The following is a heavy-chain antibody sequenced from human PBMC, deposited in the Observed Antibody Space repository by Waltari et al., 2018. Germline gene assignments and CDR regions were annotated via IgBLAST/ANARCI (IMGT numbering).Heavy chain of an antibody. Sequence: EVQLVESGGGLVQPGGSLRLSCAASGFTFSSYEMNWVRQAPGKGLEWVSYISSSGSNIYYADSVKGRFTISRDNAKNSLYLQMNSLRAEDTAVYYCALRYSSSWSSFDYWGQGTLVTVSS. CDR3: ALRYSSSWSSFDY. J-gene: IGHJ4*02. V-gene: IGHV3-48*03. D-gene: IGHD6-13*01. CDR1: GFTFSSYE. CDR2: ISSSGSNI.